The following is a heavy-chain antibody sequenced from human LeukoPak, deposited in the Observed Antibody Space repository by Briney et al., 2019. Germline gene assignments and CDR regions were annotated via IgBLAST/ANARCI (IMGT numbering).Heavy chain of an antibody. CDR1: GFTFSDYY. CDR2: ISSSGSTV. CDR3: AIQITMVVVVPYFDY. Sequence: GGSLRLSCAASGFTFSDYYMTWIRQAPGKGLEWVSFISSSGSTVYSADSVRGRFTVSRDNAKNSLFLYMNSLRAEDTAVYYCAIQITMVVVVPYFDYWGQGALVTVSS. V-gene: IGHV3-11*04. D-gene: IGHD4/OR15-4a*01. J-gene: IGHJ4*02.